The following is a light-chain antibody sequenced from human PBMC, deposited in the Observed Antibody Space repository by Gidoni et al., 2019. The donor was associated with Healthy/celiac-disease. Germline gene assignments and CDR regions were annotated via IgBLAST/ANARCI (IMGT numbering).Light chain of an antibody. CDR3: QQSYSTPRT. CDR1: QSISSY. Sequence: DIQLTQSPSSLSASVGDRVTITCRASQSISSYLNWYQQKPGKAPKLLIYAASSLQRGVPSMFSGSGSGTDFTLTISSLQPEDFATYYCQQSYSTPRTFXQXTKVEIK. CDR2: AAS. V-gene: IGKV1-39*01. J-gene: IGKJ1*01.